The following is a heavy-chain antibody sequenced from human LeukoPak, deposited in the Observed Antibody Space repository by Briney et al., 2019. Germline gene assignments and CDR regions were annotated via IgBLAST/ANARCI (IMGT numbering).Heavy chain of an antibody. CDR2: IYYSGST. CDR3: ARGRLYYYGSGSYPRYFDY. V-gene: IGHV4-59*12. Sequence: SETLSLTCTVSGGSISSYYWSWIRQPPGKGLEWIGYIYYSGSTNYNPSLKSRVTISVDTSKNQFSLKLSSVTAADTAVYYCARGRLYYYGSGSYPRYFDYWGQGTLVTVSS. D-gene: IGHD3-10*01. J-gene: IGHJ4*02. CDR1: GGSISSYY.